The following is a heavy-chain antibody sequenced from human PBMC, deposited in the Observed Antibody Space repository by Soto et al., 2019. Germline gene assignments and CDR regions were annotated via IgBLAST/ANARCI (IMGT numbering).Heavy chain of an antibody. Sequence: QVQLVQSGAEVKKPGASVKVSCKAFGYTFNAFYMHWVRQAPGQGTEWMGVINPSGDGTSYAQKFKGRVTMIRATSTSTVYMELSSLRSEDTAVYYCARVALGYDYADVWGQGTTVTVSS. D-gene: IGHD4-17*01. CDR1: GYTFNAFY. V-gene: IGHV1-46*02. CDR2: INPSGDGT. J-gene: IGHJ6*02. CDR3: ARVALGYDYADV.